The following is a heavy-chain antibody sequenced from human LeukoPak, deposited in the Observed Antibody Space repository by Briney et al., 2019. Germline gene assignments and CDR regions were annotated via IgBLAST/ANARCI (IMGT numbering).Heavy chain of an antibody. J-gene: IGHJ5*02. CDR2: FYYSGNT. CDR1: GGSISSSSYY. V-gene: IGHV4-39*02. CDR3: ARGGRNQLLINWFDP. Sequence: SETLSLTCTVSGGSISSSSYYWGWIRQPPGKGLEWIGSFYYSGNTYYNPSLKSRVIISADTSKNQFSLKLSSVTAADVAVYYCARGGRNQLLINWFDPWGQGTLVTVSS. D-gene: IGHD2-2*01.